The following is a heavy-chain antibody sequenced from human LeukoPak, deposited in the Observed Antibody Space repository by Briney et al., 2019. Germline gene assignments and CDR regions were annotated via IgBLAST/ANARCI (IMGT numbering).Heavy chain of an antibody. Sequence: GGSLRLSCAASGFTFDDYAMHWVRQAPGKGLEWVSLISGDGGSTYYADSVKGRFTISRDNSKNSLYLQMNSLRTEDTALYYCAKVEWFGELSNYYFDYWGQETLVTVSS. CDR2: ISGDGGST. D-gene: IGHD3-10*01. CDR3: AKVEWFGELSNYYFDY. CDR1: GFTFDDYA. V-gene: IGHV3-43*02. J-gene: IGHJ4*02.